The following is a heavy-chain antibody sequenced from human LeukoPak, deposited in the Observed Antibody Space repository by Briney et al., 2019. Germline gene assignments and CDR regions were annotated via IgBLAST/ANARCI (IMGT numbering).Heavy chain of an antibody. J-gene: IGHJ4*02. CDR1: GFTFSSYS. D-gene: IGHD3-22*01. CDR2: ISSSSSTI. Sequence: PGGSLRLSCAASGFTFSSYSMNWVRQAPGKGLEWVSYISSSSSTIYYADSVKGRFTISRDNAKNSLYLQMNSLRAEDTAVYYCARRAAGYYDSSGYPTPFDYWGQGTLVTVSS. V-gene: IGHV3-48*01. CDR3: ARRAAGYYDSSGYPTPFDY.